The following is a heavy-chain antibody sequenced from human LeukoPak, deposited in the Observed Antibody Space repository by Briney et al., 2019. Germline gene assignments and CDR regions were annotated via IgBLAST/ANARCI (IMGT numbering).Heavy chain of an antibody. CDR2: IYTSGST. Sequence: SETLSLTCTVSGGSISSYYWSWIRQPAGKGLEWIGRIYTSGSTNYNPSLKSRVTMSVDTSKNQFSLQLNSVTPEDTAVYYCARDGPGTTTNAKGQLVNRLDAFDIWGQGTMVTVSS. CDR1: GGSISSYY. J-gene: IGHJ3*02. CDR3: ARDGPGTTTNAKGQLVNRLDAFDI. D-gene: IGHD1-1*01. V-gene: IGHV4-4*07.